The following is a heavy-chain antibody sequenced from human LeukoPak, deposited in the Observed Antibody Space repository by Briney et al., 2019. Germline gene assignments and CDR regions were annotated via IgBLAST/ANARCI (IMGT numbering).Heavy chain of an antibody. CDR1: GYTFTSYG. CDR3: ARYYDFWSGYPSPMGY. D-gene: IGHD3-3*01. V-gene: IGHV1-18*04. CDR2: ISAYNGNT. Sequence: ASVKVSCKASGYTFTSYGISWVRQAPGQGLEWMGWISAYNGNTNYAQKLQGRVTMTTDTSTSTAYMELRSLRSDDTAVYYCARYYDFWSGYPSPMGYWGQGTLVTVSS. J-gene: IGHJ4*02.